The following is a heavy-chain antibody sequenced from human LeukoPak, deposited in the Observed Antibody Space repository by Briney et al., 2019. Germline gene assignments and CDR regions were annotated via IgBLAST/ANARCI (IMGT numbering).Heavy chain of an antibody. D-gene: IGHD3-22*01. CDR3: ASADYYDSSRYYYYGMDV. CDR2: MNPNSGNT. CDR1: GYTFTSYD. Sequence: ASVKVSCKASGYTFTSYDINWVRQATGQGLEWMGWMNPNSGNTGYAQKFQGRVTMTRNTSISTAYMEPSSLRSEDTAVYYCASADYYDSSRYYYYGMDVWGQGTTVTVSS. J-gene: IGHJ6*02. V-gene: IGHV1-8*01.